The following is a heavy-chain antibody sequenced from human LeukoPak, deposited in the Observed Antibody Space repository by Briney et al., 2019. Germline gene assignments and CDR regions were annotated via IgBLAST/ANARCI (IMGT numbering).Heavy chain of an antibody. V-gene: IGHV3-23*01. D-gene: IGHD3-22*01. Sequence: PGGSLRLSCAASGFTFSHYAMIWVRQAPGKGLEWVSAIRGSGDSANYADSVRDRFTISRDNSKNTLYLQMNSLRAEDTAVYYCARQLDYYDSSGYYYFDYWGQGTLVTVSS. CDR1: GFTFSHYA. J-gene: IGHJ4*02. CDR2: IRGSGDSA. CDR3: ARQLDYYDSSGYYYFDY.